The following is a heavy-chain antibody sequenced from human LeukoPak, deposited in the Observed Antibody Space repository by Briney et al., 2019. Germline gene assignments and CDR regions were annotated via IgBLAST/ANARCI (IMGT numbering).Heavy chain of an antibody. CDR1: GFTFSSYS. Sequence: PGGSLRLSCAASGFTFSSYSMNWVRQAPGKGLEWVSYISSSSSTIYYADSVKGRFTISRDNAKNSLYLQMNSLRAEDTAVYYCARAYSVGYYYDRGAFQHWGQGTLVTVSS. D-gene: IGHD3-22*01. J-gene: IGHJ1*01. CDR3: ARAYSVGYYYDRGAFQH. CDR2: ISSSSSTI. V-gene: IGHV3-48*01.